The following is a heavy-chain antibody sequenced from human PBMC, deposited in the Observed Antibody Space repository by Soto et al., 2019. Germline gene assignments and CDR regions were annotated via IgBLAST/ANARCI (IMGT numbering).Heavy chain of an antibody. CDR2: IRSKAYGGTT. CDR1: GFTFGDYA. D-gene: IGHD2-15*01. CDR3: EKDRGSYCSGGICYPPSWFDT. V-gene: IGHV3-49*03. J-gene: IGHJ5*02. Sequence: PGGALRLSCTASGFTFGDYAMSWFRQAPGKGLEGVGFIRSKAYGGTTEYAASVKGRFTISRDESKSIAYLQMNSLKNEDTAMFYCEKDRGSYCSGGICYPPSWFDTWGQGNQVPVSS.